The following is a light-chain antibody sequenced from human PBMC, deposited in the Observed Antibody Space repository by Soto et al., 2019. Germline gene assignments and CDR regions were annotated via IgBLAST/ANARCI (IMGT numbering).Light chain of an antibody. CDR1: QSVSSSY. CDR3: QQYGSSGT. V-gene: IGKV3-20*01. Sequence: EIDLTQAAGALSLSPGERGTLYCRASQSVSSSYLAWYQHKPGQAPRLLIYGASNRATGIPDRFSGSGSGTDFTLTISRLEPEDFAVYYCQQYGSSGTSGQGTKVDIK. J-gene: IGKJ1*01. CDR2: GAS.